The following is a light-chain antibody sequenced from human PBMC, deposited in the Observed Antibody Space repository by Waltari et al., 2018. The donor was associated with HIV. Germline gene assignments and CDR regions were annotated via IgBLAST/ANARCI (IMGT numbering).Light chain of an antibody. J-gene: IGLJ2*01. Sequence: QVVLTQAPSASASLGTSVNFTCTLSSGHSSYDIAWHQQPPGKGPRYLMKLHSDGSHNRGDGIPERFAGSSSGAERHLIISSLHSDDEADYYCQTWGSGIVIFGGGTKLTVL. CDR1: SGHSSYD. CDR2: LHSDGSH. V-gene: IGLV4-69*01. CDR3: QTWGSGIVI.